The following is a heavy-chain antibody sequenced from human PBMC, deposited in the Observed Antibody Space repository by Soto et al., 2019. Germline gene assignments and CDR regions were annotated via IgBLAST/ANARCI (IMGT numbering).Heavy chain of an antibody. CDR3: AKARGVSSARLITWFDP. V-gene: IGHV1-2*04. D-gene: IGHD3-10*01. J-gene: IGHJ5*02. Sequence: ASVKVSCKASGSTFIGSYIHCIRQAPGQGLAWMGSLTPQPGAPTYAQKFKGSVTMTRDTTLRTAYMELKTLTSGDTAVYYCAKARGVSSARLITWFDPWCQGTLVTVSS. CDR1: GSTFIGSY. CDR2: LTPQPGAP.